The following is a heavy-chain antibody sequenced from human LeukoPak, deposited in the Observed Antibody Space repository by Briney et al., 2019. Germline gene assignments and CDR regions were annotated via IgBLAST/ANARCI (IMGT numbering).Heavy chain of an antibody. CDR2: IWYDGSDK. V-gene: IGHV3-33*01. CDR1: GFNFRSYG. CDR3: ARDLGSSGFFDY. D-gene: IGHD6-19*01. Sequence: GGSLRLSCVASGFNFRSYGMHWVRQAPGKGLEWVAIIWYDGSDKYYADSVKGRFTNSRDNSRNTLYLQMNSLRAEDTAVYYCARDLGSSGFFDYWGQGTLVTVSP. J-gene: IGHJ4*02.